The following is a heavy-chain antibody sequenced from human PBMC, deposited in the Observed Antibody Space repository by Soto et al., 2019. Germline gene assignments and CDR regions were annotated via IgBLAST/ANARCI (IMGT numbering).Heavy chain of an antibody. CDR3: ARGALAAAAYFYYYYYGMDV. V-gene: IGHV4-34*01. J-gene: IGHJ6*02. CDR2: INHSGST. CDR1: GGSFSGYY. Sequence: SETLSLTCAVYGGSFSGYYWSWIRQPPGKGVEWIGEINHSGSTNYNPSLKSRVTISVDTSKNQFSLKLSSVTAADTAVYYCARGALAAAAYFYYYYYGMDVWGQGTTVT. D-gene: IGHD6-13*01.